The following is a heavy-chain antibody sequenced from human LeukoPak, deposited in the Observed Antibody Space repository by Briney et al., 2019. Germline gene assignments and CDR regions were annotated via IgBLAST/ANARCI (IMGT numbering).Heavy chain of an antibody. CDR1: GGSLSGYY. V-gene: IGHV4-34*01. CDR3: ARAPDYGDYVLLDY. D-gene: IGHD4-17*01. J-gene: IGHJ4*02. CDR2: INHSGST. Sequence: SETLSLTCAVYGGSLSGYYWSWIRQPPGKGLEWIGEINHSGSTDYNPSLKSRVTISVDTSKNQFSLKLSSVTAADTAVYYCARAPDYGDYVLLDYWGQGTLVTVSS.